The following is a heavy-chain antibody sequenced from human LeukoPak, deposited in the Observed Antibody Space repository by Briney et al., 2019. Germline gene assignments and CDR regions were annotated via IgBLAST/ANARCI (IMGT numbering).Heavy chain of an antibody. D-gene: IGHD2-2*01. CDR2: INSDGSST. CDR3: ARGYCSSTSCYSAD. Sequence: GGSLRLSCAASGFSFSTYWMHWVRQAPGKGLVWVSRINSDGSSTSYADSVKGRITISRDNAKNTLYLQMNRLRAEDTAVYYCARGYCSSTSCYSADWGQGTLVTVSS. CDR1: GFSFSTYW. V-gene: IGHV3-74*01. J-gene: IGHJ4*02.